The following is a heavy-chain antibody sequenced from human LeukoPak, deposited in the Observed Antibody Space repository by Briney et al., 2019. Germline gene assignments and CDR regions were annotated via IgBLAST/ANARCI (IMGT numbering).Heavy chain of an antibody. D-gene: IGHD1-7*01. V-gene: IGHV3-48*03. CDR3: ARDSELTGDRTEY. Sequence: GGSLRLSCAASGFTLSSYEMNWVRQAPGKGLEWVSYISTSGSTLYSDSVKGRFTISRDDANNSLYLQMNSLRAEDTAVYYCARDSELTGDRTEYWGQGTLVTVSS. CDR2: ISTSGST. CDR1: GFTLSSYE. J-gene: IGHJ4*02.